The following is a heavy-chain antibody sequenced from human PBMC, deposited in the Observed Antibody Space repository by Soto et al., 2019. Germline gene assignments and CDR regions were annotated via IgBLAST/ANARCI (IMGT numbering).Heavy chain of an antibody. D-gene: IGHD3-10*01. CDR3: ATDSAGRGPFDP. CDR2: VYYTGST. CDR1: GGSINLYY. Sequence: SETLSLTCTVSGGSINLYYWSWIRQSPGKGLEWIGYVYYTGSTKYNPSLKSRATISVDTSKNQFSLTLNSAAAADTAVYYCATDSAGRGPFDPWGQGILVTVSS. V-gene: IGHV4-59*01. J-gene: IGHJ5*02.